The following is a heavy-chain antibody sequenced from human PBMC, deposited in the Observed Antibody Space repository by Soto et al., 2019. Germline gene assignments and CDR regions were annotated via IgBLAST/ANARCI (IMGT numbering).Heavy chain of an antibody. CDR2: IKSGGNT. Sequence: GGSLRLSCAASGFTVSSNYLSWVRQAPGKGLEWISVIKSGGNTHYADSVEGRFSISRDNSKNTVYLQMNSLRGEDTAVYYCVRENYYYGMDVWGQGTTVTLSS. V-gene: IGHV3-66*01. CDR1: GFTVSSNY. CDR3: VRENYYYGMDV. J-gene: IGHJ6*02.